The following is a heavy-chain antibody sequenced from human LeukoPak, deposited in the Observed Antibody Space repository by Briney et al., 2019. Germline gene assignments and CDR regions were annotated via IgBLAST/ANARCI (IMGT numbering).Heavy chain of an antibody. Sequence: PGRSLRLSCAASGFTFSSYAMHWVRQAPGKGLEYVSAISSNGGSTYYANSVKGRFTISRDNSKNTLYLQMGSLRAEDMAVYYCARDQWELLDYYYYGMDVWGQGTTVTVSS. CDR3: ARDQWELLDYYYYGMDV. V-gene: IGHV3-64*01. J-gene: IGHJ6*02. CDR1: GFTFSSYA. CDR2: ISSNGGST. D-gene: IGHD1-26*01.